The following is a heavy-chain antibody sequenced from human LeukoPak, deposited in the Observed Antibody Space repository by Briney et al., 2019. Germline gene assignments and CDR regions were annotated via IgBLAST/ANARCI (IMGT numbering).Heavy chain of an antibody. CDR3: GRHGGSGYYYTPFNI. CDR1: GGPISSYY. CDR2: IFYIGST. D-gene: IGHD3-22*01. J-gene: IGHJ3*02. Sequence: SETLSLTCTVPGGPISSYYWSWIREPPGEGLEGIWYIFYIGSTNYNPSLKSRVTISLDTSKNQFSLRLSSVTAADTALYYCGRHGGSGYYYTPFNIWGQGTMVTVSS. V-gene: IGHV4-59*08.